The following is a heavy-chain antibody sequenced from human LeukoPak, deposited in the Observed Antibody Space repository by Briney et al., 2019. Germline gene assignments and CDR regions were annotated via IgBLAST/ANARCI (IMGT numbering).Heavy chain of an antibody. CDR1: GVIISNYA. D-gene: IGHD2/OR15-2a*01. V-gene: IGHV3-23*01. J-gene: IGHJ5*02. CDR3: AKDRVSPGFNWFDP. Sequence: GGSLRLSCAASGVIISNYAMSWVRQAPGKGLEWVSAINGRGNNTYYADFVKGRFTISRDNSKSTVYLQMNSLRTEDTAVYYCAKDRVSPGFNWFDPWGQGTLVTVSS. CDR2: INGRGNNT.